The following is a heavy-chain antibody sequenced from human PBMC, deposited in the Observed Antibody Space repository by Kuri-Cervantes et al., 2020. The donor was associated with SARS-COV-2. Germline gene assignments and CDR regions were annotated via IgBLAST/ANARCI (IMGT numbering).Heavy chain of an antibody. CDR3: ARQARPGYSSSTVDMDV. J-gene: IGHJ6*03. Sequence: SETLSLTCTVSGGSISSYYWSWIRQPPGKGLEWIGYIYYSGSTNYNPSLKSRVTISVDTSKNQFSLKLSSVTAADTAVYYCARQARPGYSSSTVDMDVWGKGTTVTVSS. D-gene: IGHD2-15*01. CDR2: IYYSGST. CDR1: GGSISSYY. V-gene: IGHV4-59*01.